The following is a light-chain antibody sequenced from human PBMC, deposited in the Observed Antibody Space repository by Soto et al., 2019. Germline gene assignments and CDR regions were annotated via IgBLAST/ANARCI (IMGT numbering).Light chain of an antibody. CDR3: QQCSNWPPT. V-gene: IGKV3-11*01. J-gene: IGKJ1*01. CDR2: DTS. Sequence: EIVLTQSPGTLSLSPGERATLSCRASQSVARCLAWYEQKPGQAPRLLIFDTSKRATGIPARFSGSGSGTDFALTISSLEPEDFAVYYCQQCSNWPPTFGQGTKVDIK. CDR1: QSVARC.